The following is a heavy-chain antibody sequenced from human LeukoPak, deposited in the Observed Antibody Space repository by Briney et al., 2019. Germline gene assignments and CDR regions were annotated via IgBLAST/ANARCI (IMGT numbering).Heavy chain of an antibody. CDR1: GFIFNNYG. V-gene: IGHV3-23*01. Sequence: GGSLRLSCAASGFIFNNYGLIWVRPAPGKGLEWVSDISNDGGGTNYADFVKGRFTISRDNSKNTLFLQMNSLRAEDTALYYCAKGSSGYFVDLWGQGTLVTVSS. J-gene: IGHJ5*02. CDR2: ISNDGGGT. CDR3: AKGSSGYFVDL. D-gene: IGHD3-22*01.